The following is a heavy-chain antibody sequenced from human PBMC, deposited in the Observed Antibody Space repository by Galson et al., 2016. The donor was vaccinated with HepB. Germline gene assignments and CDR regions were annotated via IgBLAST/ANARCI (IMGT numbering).Heavy chain of an antibody. CDR2: ISKDGSDK. J-gene: IGHJ4*02. CDR3: AKLDCGRNCPRDY. V-gene: IGHV3-30*18. D-gene: IGHD2-21*02. CDR1: GFTFSGHG. Sequence: SLRLSCAASGFTFSGHGMHWVRQAPGRGLEWVADISKDGSDKQYVDSVKGRFTVSRDNSKNMLFLQMNSLRVEDTAMYYCAKLDCGRNCPRDYWGQGTQVTVSS.